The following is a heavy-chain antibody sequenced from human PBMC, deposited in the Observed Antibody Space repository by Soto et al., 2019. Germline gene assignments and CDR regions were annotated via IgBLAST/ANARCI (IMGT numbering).Heavy chain of an antibody. CDR3: AKVSGYDFPFPYYFDY. D-gene: IGHD5-12*01. CDR1: GFTFSSYA. CDR2: ISGSGGST. V-gene: IGHV3-23*01. J-gene: IGHJ4*02. Sequence: EVQLLESGGGLVQPGGSLRLSCAASGFTFSSYAMSWVRQAPGKGLEWVSAISGSGGSTYYADSVKGRFTISRDNSKNTLYLQMNSLRAEDTAVYYCAKVSGYDFPFPYYFDYWDQGTLVTVSS.